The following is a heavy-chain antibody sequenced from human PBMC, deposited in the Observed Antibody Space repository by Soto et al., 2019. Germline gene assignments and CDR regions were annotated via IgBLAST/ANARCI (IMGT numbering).Heavy chain of an antibody. D-gene: IGHD1-7*01. V-gene: IGHV1-69*12. J-gene: IGHJ6*02. CDR3: ASVLELHSYYGMDV. Sequence: QVQLVQSGAEVKKPGSSVKVSCKASGGTFNSYAISWVRQAPGQGLEWMGGIIPIFGTADYAQKLQGRVTITADESTSTAYMELSSLRSEDTAVYYCASVLELHSYYGMDVWGQGTTVTVSS. CDR1: GGTFNSYA. CDR2: IIPIFGTA.